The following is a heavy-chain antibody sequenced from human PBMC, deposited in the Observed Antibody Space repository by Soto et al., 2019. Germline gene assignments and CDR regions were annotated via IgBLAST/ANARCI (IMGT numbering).Heavy chain of an antibody. J-gene: IGHJ4*02. CDR2: IYYSGST. D-gene: IGHD3-10*01. Sequence: QLRLQESGPGLVKPSETLSLTCTVSGGSISSSSYYWGWIRQPPGKGLEWIGSIYYSGSTYYNPSLKSRVTISVDTSKNQFSLKLSSVTAADTAVYYCARRSYGMDYFDYWGQGTLVTVSS. CDR3: ARRSYGMDYFDY. CDR1: GGSISSSSYY. V-gene: IGHV4-39*01.